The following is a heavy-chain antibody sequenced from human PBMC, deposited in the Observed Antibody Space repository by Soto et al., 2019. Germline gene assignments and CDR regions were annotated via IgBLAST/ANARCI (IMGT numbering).Heavy chain of an antibody. D-gene: IGHD2-15*01. CDR1: GCTFSSYA. CDR3: ARDLCSGGTCYSGY. V-gene: IGHV1-8*02. CDR2: MNPNIGKT. Sequence: ASVKVSCKASGCTFSSYAISWVRQAPGQGLEWMGWMNPNIGKTNYAQKFQGRVTMTRNTSISTAYMELSSLRSEDTAVYYCARDLCSGGTCYSGYWGPGTLVTVSS. J-gene: IGHJ4*02.